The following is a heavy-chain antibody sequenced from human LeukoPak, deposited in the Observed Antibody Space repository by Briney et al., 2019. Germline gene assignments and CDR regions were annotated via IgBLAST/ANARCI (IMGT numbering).Heavy chain of an antibody. J-gene: IGHJ4*02. Sequence: ASVKVSCKASGYTFTGYYMHWVRQAPGQGLEWMGWINPNSGGTNYAQKFQGRVTMTRDTSISIAYMELSRLRSDDTAVYYCATLRDIVVVPAAVDYWGQGTLVTVSS. D-gene: IGHD2-2*01. CDR2: INPNSGGT. CDR1: GYTFTGYY. V-gene: IGHV1-2*02. CDR3: ATLRDIVVVPAAVDY.